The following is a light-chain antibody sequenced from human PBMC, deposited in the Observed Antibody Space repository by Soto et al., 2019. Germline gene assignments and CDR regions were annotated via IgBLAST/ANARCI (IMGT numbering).Light chain of an antibody. J-gene: IGKJ5*01. V-gene: IGKV2-28*01. CDR3: MQGLQTPQIT. CDR1: QSLLHSNGYNY. Sequence: DIVMTQSPLSLPVTPGEPASISCRSSQSLLHSNGYNYLDWYLQKPGQSPQLLIYLGSSRASGVPDRFSGSGSGTDFTLRISRVEAEDVGVSYCMQGLQTPQITFGQGTRLEIK. CDR2: LGS.